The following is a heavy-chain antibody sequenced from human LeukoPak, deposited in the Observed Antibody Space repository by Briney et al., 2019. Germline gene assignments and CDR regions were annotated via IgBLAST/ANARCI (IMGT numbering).Heavy chain of an antibody. CDR2: IYYSGST. CDR1: GGSISSSSYY. V-gene: IGHV4-39*07. CDR3: ARDRFVVVPAAITHLYYYYYMDV. J-gene: IGHJ6*03. D-gene: IGHD2-2*01. Sequence: SETLSLTCTVSGGSISSSSYYWGWIRQPPGKGLEWIGSIYYSGSTYYNPSLKSRVTISVDTSKNQFSLKLSSVTAADTAVYYCARDRFVVVPAAITHLYYYYYMDVWGKGTTVTVSS.